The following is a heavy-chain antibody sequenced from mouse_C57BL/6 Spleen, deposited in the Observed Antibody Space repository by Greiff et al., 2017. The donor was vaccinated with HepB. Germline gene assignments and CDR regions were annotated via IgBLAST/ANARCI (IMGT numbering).Heavy chain of an antibody. CDR3: ARESLITTVAMDY. CDR2: IDPEAGGN. Sequence: EVKLQESGAELVKPGASVKLSCTASGFNIKDYYMHWVKQRPEQGLEWIGRIDPEAGGNKYAAKFQGKATITADTSSNTAYLQLSSLTSEDTAVYYCARESLITTVAMDYWGQGTSVTVAS. J-gene: IGHJ4*01. D-gene: IGHD1-1*01. V-gene: IGHV14-2*01. CDR1: GFNIKDYY.